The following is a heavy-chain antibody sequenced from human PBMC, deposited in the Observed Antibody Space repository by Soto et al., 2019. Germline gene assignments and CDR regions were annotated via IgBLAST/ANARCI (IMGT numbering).Heavy chain of an antibody. V-gene: IGHV4-34*01. CDR1: GGTCSGYN. Sequence: SETLFLTSPLYGGTCSGYNWRYLRQPPGKGLEWIGEINHSGSANYDPSLKSRVTISVETSKTQCCLKLTSVTAADKAVYYCARGKVRGSGSYLGGYYYSALDVWGQGTTGT. J-gene: IGHJ6*01. CDR2: INHSGSA. D-gene: IGHD3-10*01. CDR3: ARGKVRGSGSYLGGYYYSALDV.